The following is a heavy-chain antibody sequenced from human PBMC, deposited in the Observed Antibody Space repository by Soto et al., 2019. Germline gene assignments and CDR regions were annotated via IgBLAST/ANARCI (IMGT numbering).Heavy chain of an antibody. CDR3: ARGITTFNGDTSGYYLDY. V-gene: IGHV3-33*01. D-gene: IGHD3-22*01. J-gene: IGHJ4*02. Sequence: SLRLSCAASGFSFSNYGMYWVRQAPGKGLEWVAVIWYDGSEKYYADSVKGRFTISRDDSKNTMYLQMNSLRAEDTAVYYCARGITTFNGDTSGYYLDYWGRGTMVTVYS. CDR2: IWYDGSEK. CDR1: GFSFSNYG.